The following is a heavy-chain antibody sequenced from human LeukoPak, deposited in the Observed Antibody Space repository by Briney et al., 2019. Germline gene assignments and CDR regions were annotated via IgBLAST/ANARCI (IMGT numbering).Heavy chain of an antibody. CDR3: ARRAAHDY. CDR2: IYSGGST. J-gene: IGHJ4*02. Sequence: PGGSLRLSCAASGFTVSSNYMSWVRQAPGKGLEWVSVIYSGGSTYYADSVKGRFTISRDNAKNSLYLQMNSLRAEDTAVYYCARRAAHDYWGQGTLVTVSS. V-gene: IGHV3-66*04. CDR1: GFTVSSNY. D-gene: IGHD6-13*01.